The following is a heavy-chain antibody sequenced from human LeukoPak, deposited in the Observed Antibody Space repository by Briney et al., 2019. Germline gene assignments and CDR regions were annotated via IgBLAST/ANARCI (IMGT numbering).Heavy chain of an antibody. Sequence: GGSLRLSCAASGFTFSSYWMSWVRQAPGKGLEWVANIKQDGSEKYYVDSVKGRFTISRDNAKNSLYLQMNSLRAEDTAVYYCARPLSLIVVVTPGYWGQGTLVTVSS. CDR1: GFTFSSYW. CDR3: ARPLSLIVVVTPGY. D-gene: IGHD3-22*01. J-gene: IGHJ4*02. V-gene: IGHV3-7*01. CDR2: IKQDGSEK.